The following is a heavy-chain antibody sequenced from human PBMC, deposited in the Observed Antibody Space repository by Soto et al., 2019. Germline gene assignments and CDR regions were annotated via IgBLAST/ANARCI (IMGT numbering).Heavy chain of an antibody. D-gene: IGHD1-26*01. V-gene: IGHV1-18*01. Sequence: QVHLVQSGAEVKKPGASVKVSCKASGYTFTSYGISWVRQAPGQGLEWMGWISTNNGNTNYAPNLQXXVXMXXDTSTTTAYMELRSLRSDDTAVYYCVTYLSGSRDYWGQGTLVTVSS. CDR3: VTYLSGSRDY. CDR2: ISTNNGNT. CDR1: GYTFTSYG. J-gene: IGHJ4*02.